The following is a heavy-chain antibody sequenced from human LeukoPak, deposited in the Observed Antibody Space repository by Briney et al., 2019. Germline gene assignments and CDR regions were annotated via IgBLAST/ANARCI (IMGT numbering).Heavy chain of an antibody. D-gene: IGHD3-10*01. Sequence: GGSLRLSCAASGFTFDDYAMHWVRQAPGKGLEWVSGISWNSGSTAYADSVKGRFTISRDNAKNSLYLQMNSLRAEDMAFYYCAKNRRRGYFGSGSNFDYWGQGTLVTVSS. J-gene: IGHJ4*02. CDR2: ISWNSGST. CDR1: GFTFDDYA. V-gene: IGHV3-9*03. CDR3: AKNRRRGYFGSGSNFDY.